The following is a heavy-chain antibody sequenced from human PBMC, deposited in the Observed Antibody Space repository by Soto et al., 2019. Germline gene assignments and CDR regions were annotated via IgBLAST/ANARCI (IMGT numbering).Heavy chain of an antibody. CDR2: VSAYNRNT. D-gene: IGHD1-26*01. J-gene: IGHJ4*02. CDR3: ARLRRWEPLLY. V-gene: IGHV1-18*01. Sequence: QVQLVQYGPEVKKPGASVKVSCKGSGYTFSNYGVTWVRQAPRQGLERLGWVSAYNRNTDYAQKLEDRATMTSDTSTNTAYLELRGLTPDDTAVYYCARLRRWEPLLYWGQGTL. CDR1: GYTFSNYG.